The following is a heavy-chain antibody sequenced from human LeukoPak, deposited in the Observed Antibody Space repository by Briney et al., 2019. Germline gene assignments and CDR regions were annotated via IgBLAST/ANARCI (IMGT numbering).Heavy chain of an antibody. CDR3: AKDSGDYSWNDEGNWFDP. CDR2: IRYDGRNK. D-gene: IGHD1-1*01. CDR1: GFTFSSCD. J-gene: IGHJ5*02. Sequence: GGSLRPSCAAPGFTFSSCDMHWVRQAPGKGLEWVAFIRYDGRNKYYADSVRGRFTISRDNSKDTLHLQMDSLRAEDTAIYSCAKDSGDYSWNDEGNWFDPWGQGTLVTVSS. V-gene: IGHV3-30*02.